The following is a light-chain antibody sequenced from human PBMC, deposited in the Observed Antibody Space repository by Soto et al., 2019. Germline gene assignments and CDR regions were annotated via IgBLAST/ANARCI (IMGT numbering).Light chain of an antibody. V-gene: IGKV1-5*03. CDR2: KAS. J-gene: IGKJ1*01. CDR1: QSISSR. CDR3: QQYNSYPWT. Sequence: DIQMTQSPSTLSASVGDRANITCRASQSISSRLAWYQQKPGKAPKLLIYKASSLESGVPSRFSGSGSGTEFTLTISSLQPDDFATYYCQQYNSYPWTFGQGTKVAIK.